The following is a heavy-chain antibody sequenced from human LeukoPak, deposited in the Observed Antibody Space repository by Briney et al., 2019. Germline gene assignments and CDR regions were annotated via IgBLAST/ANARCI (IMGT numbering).Heavy chain of an antibody. J-gene: IGHJ4*02. Sequence: ASVKVSCKASGYTFTGYYMHWVRQAPGQGLEWMGWINPNSGGTNYAQKFQGRATMTRDTSISTAYMELSRLRSDDTAVYYCASQYRSGWYVQRYYFDYWGQGTLVTVSS. CDR1: GYTFTGYY. CDR3: ASQYRSGWYVQRYYFDY. D-gene: IGHD6-19*01. CDR2: INPNSGGT. V-gene: IGHV1-2*02.